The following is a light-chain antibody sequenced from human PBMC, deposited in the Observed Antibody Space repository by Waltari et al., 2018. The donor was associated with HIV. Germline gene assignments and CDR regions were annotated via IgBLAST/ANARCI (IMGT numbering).Light chain of an antibody. CDR3: AVWYVSLSAQV. J-gene: IGLJ3*02. V-gene: IGLV1-47*01. CDR2: WNT. Sequence: QSVLSQSPSISGTPGQRVSISCSGSSSNIGGQYVSWYQQVPGTPPKPLSFWNTHPPSGVSDRCAGSVSGTSASLAISGLRSEDEADYYCAVWYVSLSAQVFGGGTTLTVL. CDR1: SSNIGGQY.